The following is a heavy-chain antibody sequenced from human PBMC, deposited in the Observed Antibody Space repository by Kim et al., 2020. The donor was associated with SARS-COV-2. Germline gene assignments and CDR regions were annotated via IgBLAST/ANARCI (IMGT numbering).Heavy chain of an antibody. CDR3: ARDPGELWFGGASQFDI. CDR2: ISSSGSTI. J-gene: IGHJ3*02. V-gene: IGHV3-48*03. D-gene: IGHD3-10*01. Sequence: GGSLRLSCAASGFTFSSYEMNWVRQAPGKGLEWVSYISSSGSTIYYADSVKGRFTISRDNAKNSLYLQMNSLRAEDTAVYYCARDPGELWFGGASQFDIWGQGTMVTVSS. CDR1: GFTFSSYE.